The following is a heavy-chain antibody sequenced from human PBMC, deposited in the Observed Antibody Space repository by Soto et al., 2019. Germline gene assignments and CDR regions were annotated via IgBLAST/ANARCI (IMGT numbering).Heavy chain of an antibody. CDR2: IYTSGST. J-gene: IGHJ6*02. D-gene: IGHD6-13*01. CDR1: GGSISSYY. Sequence: KTSETLSLTCTVSGGSISSYYWSWIRQPAGKGLEWIGRIYTSGSTNYNPSLKSRVTMSVDTSKNQFSLKLSSVTAADTAVYYCARDGYSSSWYYYGMDVWGQGTTVTVSS. V-gene: IGHV4-4*07. CDR3: ARDGYSSSWYYYGMDV.